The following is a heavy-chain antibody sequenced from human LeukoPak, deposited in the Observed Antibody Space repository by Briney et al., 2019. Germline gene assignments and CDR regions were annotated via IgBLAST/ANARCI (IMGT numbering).Heavy chain of an antibody. D-gene: IGHD5-12*01. Sequence: ASVKVSCKASGYTFTSYDINWVRQATGQGLERMEWMNPNSGNTGYAQKFQGRVTITRNTSISTAYMELSSLRSEDTAVYYCARGRGYAHYYYSYMDVWGKGTTVTVSS. CDR1: GYTFTSYD. V-gene: IGHV1-8*03. J-gene: IGHJ6*03. CDR2: MNPNSGNT. CDR3: ARGRGYAHYYYSYMDV.